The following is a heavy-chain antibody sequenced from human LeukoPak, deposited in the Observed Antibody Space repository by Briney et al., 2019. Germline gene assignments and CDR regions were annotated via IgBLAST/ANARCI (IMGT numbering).Heavy chain of an antibody. CDR2: IYTSGST. Sequence: SETLSLTCTVSGGSISSGNYYWSWIRQPAGKGLEWIGRIYTSGSTNYNPSLKSRVTISEATSKNQVSLKLSSVTAGDTAVYYCARDYGGNSGLDVFDIWGQGTMVTVSS. CDR3: ARDYGGNSGLDVFDI. V-gene: IGHV4-61*02. CDR1: GGSISSGNYY. J-gene: IGHJ3*02. D-gene: IGHD4-23*01.